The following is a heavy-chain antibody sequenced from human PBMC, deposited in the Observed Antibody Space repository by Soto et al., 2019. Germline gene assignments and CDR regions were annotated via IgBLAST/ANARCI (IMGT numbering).Heavy chain of an antibody. CDR3: ASTWGLRYYYGMDV. CDR1: GGSISSSSYY. D-gene: IGHD3-16*01. V-gene: IGHV4-39*01. CDR2: IYYSGST. Sequence: SETLSLTCSVSGGSISSSSYYWGWIRQPPGKGLEWIGSIYYSGSTYYNPSLKSRVTISVDTSKNQFPLKLSSVTAADTAVYYCASTWGLRYYYGMDVWGQGTTVTVSS. J-gene: IGHJ6*02.